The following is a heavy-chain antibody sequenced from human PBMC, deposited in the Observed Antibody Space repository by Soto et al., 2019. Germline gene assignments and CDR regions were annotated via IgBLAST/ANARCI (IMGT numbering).Heavy chain of an antibody. CDR2: ISGSGGST. V-gene: IGHV3-23*01. Sequence: EVQLLESGGGLVQPGGSLRLSCAASGFTFSSYAMSWVRQAPGKGLEWVSAISGSGGSTYYADSVKGRFTISRDNSKNTLYLQMNSLRAEDTAVYYCAEDYGDYVYYFDYWGQGTLVTVSS. D-gene: IGHD4-17*01. J-gene: IGHJ4*02. CDR3: AEDYGDYVYYFDY. CDR1: GFTFSSYA.